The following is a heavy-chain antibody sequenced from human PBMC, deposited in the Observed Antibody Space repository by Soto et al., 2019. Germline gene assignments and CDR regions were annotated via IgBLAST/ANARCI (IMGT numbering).Heavy chain of an antibody. CDR1: GRTFSSYT. J-gene: IGHJ5*02. CDR2: IIPILGIA. Sequence: QVQLVQSGAEVKKPGSSVKVSCTASGRTFSSYTISWVRQAPGQGLEWMGRIIPILGIANYAQTFQGRVTITADKATSPDYIELSSLRSEDTAVDYCARGIVVVPAAPHNGFDPWGQVTLVTVSS. D-gene: IGHD2-2*01. V-gene: IGHV1-69*02. CDR3: ARGIVVVPAAPHNGFDP.